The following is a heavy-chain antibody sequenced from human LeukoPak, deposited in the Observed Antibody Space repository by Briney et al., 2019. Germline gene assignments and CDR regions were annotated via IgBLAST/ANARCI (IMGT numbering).Heavy chain of an antibody. J-gene: IGHJ4*02. CDR3: ARGKLYYDFWSGYYKPRSLDY. D-gene: IGHD3-3*01. V-gene: IGHV4-34*01. CDR1: GGSFSGYY. Sequence: SETLSLTCAVYGGSFSGYYWSWIRQPPGKGLEWIGEINHSGSTNYNPSLKSRVTISVDTSKNQFSLKLSSVTAAETAVYYCARGKLYYDFWSGYYKPRSLDYWGQGTLVTVSS. CDR2: INHSGST.